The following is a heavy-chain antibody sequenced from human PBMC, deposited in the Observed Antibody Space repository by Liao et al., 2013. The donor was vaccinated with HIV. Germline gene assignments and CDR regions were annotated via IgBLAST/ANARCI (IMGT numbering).Heavy chain of an antibody. V-gene: IGHV4-61*02. Sequence: QVQLQESGPGLVKPSQTLSLTCTVSGGSITSGDYYWSWIRQAPGKGLEWIGRIFNSGSTNYSPSFKSRVTISVDTPKNHFSLNLDSVTAADTAVYYCARGTLMGRYFDLWGRGTLVIVSS. J-gene: IGHJ2*01. CDR1: GGSITSGDYY. D-gene: IGHD2-8*01. CDR3: ARGTLMGRYFDL. CDR2: IFNSGST.